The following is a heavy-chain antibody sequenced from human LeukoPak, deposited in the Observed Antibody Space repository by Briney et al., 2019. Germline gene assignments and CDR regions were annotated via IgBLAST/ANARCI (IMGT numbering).Heavy chain of an antibody. CDR3: ARAIEVGAMTPFDS. D-gene: IGHD1-26*01. Sequence: SETLSLTCAVYGGSFSGYYWSWIRQPPGKGLEWIGEINHSGSTYYNPSLKSRVTISVDTSKNQFSLKLSSVTAADTAVYYCARAIEVGAMTPFDSWGQGTLVTVSS. J-gene: IGHJ4*02. V-gene: IGHV4-34*01. CDR2: INHSGST. CDR1: GGSFSGYY.